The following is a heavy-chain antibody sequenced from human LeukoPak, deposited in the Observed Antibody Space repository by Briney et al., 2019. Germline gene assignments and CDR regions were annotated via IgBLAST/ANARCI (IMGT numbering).Heavy chain of an antibody. Sequence: PGGSLRLSCAASGFTFSSYAMSWVRQAPGKGLEWVSAISGSGGSTYYADSVKGRFTISRDNSKNTLYLQMNSLRAEDTAVYYCAKDELGGYSSSWYYYWGQGTLVTVSS. CDR1: GFTFSSYA. CDR3: AKDELGGYSSSWYYY. D-gene: IGHD6-13*01. J-gene: IGHJ4*02. V-gene: IGHV3-23*01. CDR2: ISGSGGST.